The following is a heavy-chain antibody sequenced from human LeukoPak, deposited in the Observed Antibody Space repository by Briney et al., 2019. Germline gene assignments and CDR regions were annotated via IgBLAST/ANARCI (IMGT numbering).Heavy chain of an antibody. D-gene: IGHD4-23*01. CDR1: GFTFSNYW. CDR2: IKEDGSEK. Sequence: GGSLRLSCAASGFTFSNYWMSWVRQAPGKGLELVANIKEDGSEKYYVDSVKGRFTISRDNAKNSLYLQMNSLRAEDTAVYYCARIGATVVDAFDIWGQGTMVTVSS. CDR3: ARIGATVVDAFDI. J-gene: IGHJ3*02. V-gene: IGHV3-7*04.